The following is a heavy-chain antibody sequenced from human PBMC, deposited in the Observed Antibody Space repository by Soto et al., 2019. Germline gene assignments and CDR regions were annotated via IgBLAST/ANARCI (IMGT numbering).Heavy chain of an antibody. J-gene: IGHJ4*02. V-gene: IGHV3-23*01. CDR2: ISGSGGST. Sequence: GGSLRLSCAASGFTFSSYAMSWVRQAPGKGLEWVSAISGSGGSTYYADSVKGRFTISRDNSKNTLYLQMNSLRAEDTAVYYCAKLPDDHWNYEVGYWGQGTLVTVSS. CDR1: GFTFSSYA. CDR3: AKLPDDHWNYEVGY. D-gene: IGHD1-7*01.